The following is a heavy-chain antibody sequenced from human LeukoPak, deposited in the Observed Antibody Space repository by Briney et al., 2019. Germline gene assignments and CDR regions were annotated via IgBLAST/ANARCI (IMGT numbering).Heavy chain of an antibody. D-gene: IGHD3-22*01. CDR2: FDPEDGET. CDR3: TKDRRDYYSNWFDL. V-gene: IGHV1-24*01. Sequence: ASVKVSCKVSGYTLTELSMHWVRQAPGKGLEWMGGFDPEDGETIYAQKFQGRVTMTEDTSTDTACMELSSLRAEDTAVYYCTKDRRDYYSNWFDLWGQGTLVTVSS. CDR1: GYTLTELS. J-gene: IGHJ5*02.